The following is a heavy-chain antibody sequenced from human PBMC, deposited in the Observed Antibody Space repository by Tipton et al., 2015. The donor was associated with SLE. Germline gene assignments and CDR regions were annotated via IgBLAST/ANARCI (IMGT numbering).Heavy chain of an antibody. CDR2: ISYSGKT. D-gene: IGHD1-14*01. CDR1: GGSISSYY. J-gene: IGHJ4*01. CDR3: ARVGSEITGTTRFDY. Sequence: GLVKPSETLSLTCIVSGGSISSYYWSWIRQPAGKGLEWMGYISYSGKTNSHPSLKSRLTIAVDTSKNQFSLNLSSVTAADTAVYYCARVGSEITGTTRFDYWGHGTLVTVSS. V-gene: IGHV4-59*01.